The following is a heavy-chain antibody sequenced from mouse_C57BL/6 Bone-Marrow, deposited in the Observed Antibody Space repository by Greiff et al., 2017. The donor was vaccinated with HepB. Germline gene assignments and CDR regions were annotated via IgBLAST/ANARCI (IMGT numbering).Heavy chain of an antibody. D-gene: IGHD1-2*01. CDR1: GFTFSDYG. CDR2: ISSGSSTI. J-gene: IGHJ1*03. V-gene: IGHV5-17*01. Sequence: EVQRVESGGGLVKPGGSLKLSCAASGFTFSDYGMHWVRQAPEKGLEWVAYISSGSSTIYYADTVKGRFTISRDNAKNTLFLQMTSLRSEDTAMYYCATISYGPWYFDVWGTGTTVTVSS. CDR3: ATISYGPWYFDV.